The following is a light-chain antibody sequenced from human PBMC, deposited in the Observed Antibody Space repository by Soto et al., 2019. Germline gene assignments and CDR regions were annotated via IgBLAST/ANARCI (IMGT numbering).Light chain of an antibody. CDR1: SSDVGGYNY. V-gene: IGLV2-11*01. Sequence: QSVLTQPRSVSGSPGQSVTISCTGTSSDVGGYNYVSWYQQHPGKAPKLMIYDVSKRPSGVPDRFSGSKSGNTASLTISGLQAEDEADYYCCSYAGSYTFVFGRETKVTVL. CDR2: DVS. CDR3: CSYAGSYTFV. J-gene: IGLJ1*01.